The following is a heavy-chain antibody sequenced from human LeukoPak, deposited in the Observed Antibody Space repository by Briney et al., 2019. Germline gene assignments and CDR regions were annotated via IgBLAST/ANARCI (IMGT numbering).Heavy chain of an antibody. CDR3: AKDRDCSGGTCYFTNFDY. J-gene: IGHJ4*02. Sequence: GGSLRLSCAASGFTFSSYAMSWVRQAPGKGLEWVSANSGSGGSTYYADSVKGRSTISRDNSKNTLYLQMNSLRAEDTAVYYCAKDRDCSGGTCYFTNFDYWGQGTLVTVSS. V-gene: IGHV3-23*01. CDR1: GFTFSSYA. D-gene: IGHD2-15*01. CDR2: NSGSGGST.